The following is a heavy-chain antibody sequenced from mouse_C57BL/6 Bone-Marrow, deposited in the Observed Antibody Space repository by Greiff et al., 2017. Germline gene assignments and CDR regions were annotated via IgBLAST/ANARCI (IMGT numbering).Heavy chain of an antibody. D-gene: IGHD2-4*01. Sequence: VQLQQSDAELVKPGASVKISCKASGYTFTDHTIHWMKQRPEQGLEWIGYIYPGDGSTKYNEKFKGKATLTADKSSSTAYMQLNSLPSADSAVYFCASYYDYDGGGYYFDDWGKGTTLTVSS. J-gene: IGHJ2*01. V-gene: IGHV1-78*01. CDR3: ASYYDYDGGGYYFDD. CDR2: IYPGDGST. CDR1: GYTFTDHT.